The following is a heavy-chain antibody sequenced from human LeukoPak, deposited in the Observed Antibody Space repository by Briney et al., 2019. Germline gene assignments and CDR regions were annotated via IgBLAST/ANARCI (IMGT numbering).Heavy chain of an antibody. CDR2: ISYDGSNK. Sequence: PGGSLRLSCAASGFTFSSYGMHWVRQAPGKGLEWVAVISYDGSNKYYADSVKGRFTISRDNSKSTLYLQMNSLRAEDTAVYYCAKGVYVWGSYRYGGYFDYWGQGTLVTVSS. CDR1: GFTFSSYG. D-gene: IGHD3-16*02. J-gene: IGHJ4*02. CDR3: AKGVYVWGSYRYGGYFDY. V-gene: IGHV3-30*18.